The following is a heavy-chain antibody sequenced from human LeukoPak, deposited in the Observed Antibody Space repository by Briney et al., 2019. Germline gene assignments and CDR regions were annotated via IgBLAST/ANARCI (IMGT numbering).Heavy chain of an antibody. CDR2: ISGSGGTT. D-gene: IGHD3/OR15-3a*01. Sequence: GGSLRLSCAASGFTFSNYAMSWVRQAPGKGLEWVSDISGSGGTTYYADSVKGRFTISRDNSKNTLYLQMNSLRAEDTAIYYCAGVDWSVWGQGTLVTVSS. CDR3: AGVDWSV. V-gene: IGHV3-23*01. CDR1: GFTFSNYA. J-gene: IGHJ4*02.